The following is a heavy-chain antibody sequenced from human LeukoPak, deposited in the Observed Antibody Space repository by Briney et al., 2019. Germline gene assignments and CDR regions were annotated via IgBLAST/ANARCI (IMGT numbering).Heavy chain of an antibody. J-gene: IGHJ4*02. Sequence: SDTLSLPRTVSGGSLNSYYWRWIRQPAGQRVEYIGRIYTSGRTNHHPSLKSRFPMSVDTSKNQSSLRLNSVTAADTAVYYCATLTVTESFDYWGQGTLVTVSS. CDR2: IYTSGRT. CDR3: ATLTVTESFDY. D-gene: IGHD4-17*01. V-gene: IGHV4-4*07. CDR1: GGSLNSYY.